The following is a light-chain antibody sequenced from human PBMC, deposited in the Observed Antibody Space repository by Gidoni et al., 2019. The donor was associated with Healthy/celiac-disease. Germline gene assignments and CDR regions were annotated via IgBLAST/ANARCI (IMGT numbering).Light chain of an antibody. V-gene: IGKV3-15*01. J-gene: IGKJ5*01. CDR1: QSVCSN. Sequence: ELVITQSPATLSVSPGERATLSCRASQSVCSNLAWYQEKPGQAPRLLIYGASTRATGIPARFSGSGAGTEFTLTISSLQSEDFAVYYCQQYKNWPSITFGQGTRLEIK. CDR3: QQYKNWPSIT. CDR2: GAS.